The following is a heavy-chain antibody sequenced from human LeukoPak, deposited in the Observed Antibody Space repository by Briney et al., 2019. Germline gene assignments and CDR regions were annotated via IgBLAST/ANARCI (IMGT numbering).Heavy chain of an antibody. V-gene: IGHV3-64*01. CDR3: ARSRGAPQVYWYFDL. CDR2: ISSSRGRT. Sequence: PGGSLRLSCTASGFTFSSDAMHWVRQAPGKGLEYVSAISSSRGRTYYGNPWKGRFTISRDNSKNTVDLQRGSLRAEYTAVYYCARSRGAPQVYWYFDLWGRGPLVPVSS. D-gene: IGHD3-10*01. CDR1: GFTFSSDA. J-gene: IGHJ2*01.